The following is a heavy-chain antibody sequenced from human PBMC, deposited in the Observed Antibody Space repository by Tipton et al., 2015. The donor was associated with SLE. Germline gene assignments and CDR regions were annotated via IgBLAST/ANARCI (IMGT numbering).Heavy chain of an antibody. D-gene: IGHD5-24*01. CDR2: IYSGGST. V-gene: IGHV3-53*01. Sequence: SLRLSCAASGFTVSSNYLSWVRQAPGKGLEWVSVIYSGGSTYYADSVKGRFTISRDNSKNTLYLQMNSLRAEDTAVYYCARERGDGYYNYYYMDVWGKGTTVTVSS. CDR1: GFTVSSNY. CDR3: ARERGDGYYNYYYMDV. J-gene: IGHJ6*03.